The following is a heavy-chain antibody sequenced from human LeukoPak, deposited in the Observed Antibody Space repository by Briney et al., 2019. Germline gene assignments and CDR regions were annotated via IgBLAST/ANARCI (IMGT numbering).Heavy chain of an antibody. CDR2: IRGSGGDT. CDR1: GFTFSRSA. J-gene: IGHJ4*02. V-gene: IGHV3-23*01. CDR3: AKEGRLTVAAVVVENYFDY. D-gene: IGHD3-22*01. Sequence: GGSLRLSCSASGFTFSRSAMSWVRQVAGKGLEWVSGIRGSGGDTYYTDSEKGRFTISRDNSKTTVYLQMNSLRTEDTATYYCAKEGRLTVAAVVVENYFDYWGQGTPVTVSA.